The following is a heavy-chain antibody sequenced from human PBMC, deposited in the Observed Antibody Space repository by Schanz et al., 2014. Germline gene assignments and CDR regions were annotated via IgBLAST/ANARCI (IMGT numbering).Heavy chain of an antibody. J-gene: IGHJ4*02. Sequence: EVQLLESGGGLVQPGGSLRLSCLASGFAFSSYGMNWLRQAPGKWLEWVSVISGSGGSTYYADSAKGRFAISRDNSKSTLYVEMNSLRVEDTAVYYCAKTLFPGGTQTFGNWGRGTLVTVSS. CDR1: GFAFSSYG. CDR2: ISGSGGST. V-gene: IGHV3-23*01. CDR3: AKTLFPGGTQTFGN. D-gene: IGHD2-8*02.